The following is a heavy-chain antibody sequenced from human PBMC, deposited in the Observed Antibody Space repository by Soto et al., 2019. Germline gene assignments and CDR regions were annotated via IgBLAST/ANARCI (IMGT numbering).Heavy chain of an antibody. CDR3: AVRLEGATSYYYGMDV. CDR1: GFTFTSSA. D-gene: IGHD1-26*01. V-gene: IGHV1-58*01. J-gene: IGHJ6*02. Sequence: GASVKVSCKASGFTFTSSAVQWVRQARGQRLEWIGWIVVGSGNTNYAQKFQERVTITRDMSTSTAYMELSSLRSEDTAVYYCAVRLEGATSYYYGMDVWGQGTTVTSP. CDR2: IVVGSGNT.